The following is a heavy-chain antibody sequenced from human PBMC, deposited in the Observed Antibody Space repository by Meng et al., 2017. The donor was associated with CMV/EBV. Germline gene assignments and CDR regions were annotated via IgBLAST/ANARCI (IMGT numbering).Heavy chain of an antibody. CDR3: ARGGSGYGSDY. V-gene: IGHV3-21*01. D-gene: IGHD5-12*01. Sequence: GESLKISCAASGFTFSSYGMNWVRQAPGKGLEWVSSISSSSYIYYADSVKGRFTISRDNAKNSLYLQMNGLRAEDTAVYYCARGGSGYGSDYWGQGTLVTVSS. J-gene: IGHJ4*02. CDR1: GFTFSSYG. CDR2: ISSSSYI.